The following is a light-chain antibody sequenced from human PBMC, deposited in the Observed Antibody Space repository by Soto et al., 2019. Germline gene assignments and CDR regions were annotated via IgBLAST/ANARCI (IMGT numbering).Light chain of an antibody. Sequence: DIQMTQSPSTLSASVGDRVTITCRAIQTISSWLAGYQQKPGKAPKLLIYKTSNFQSGVPSRFSGSGSGTEFSLTISSLQPDDFATYYCQQYNSFSLTFGGGTRVQVK. CDR1: QTISSW. CDR2: KTS. J-gene: IGKJ4*01. V-gene: IGKV1-5*03. CDR3: QQYNSFSLT.